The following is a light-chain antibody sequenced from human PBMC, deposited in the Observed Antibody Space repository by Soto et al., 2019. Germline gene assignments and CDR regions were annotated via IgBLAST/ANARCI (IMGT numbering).Light chain of an antibody. CDR2: DAS. CDR1: QDITKN. J-gene: IGKJ5*01. V-gene: IGKV1-33*01. Sequence: DIKMTQSPSSLSASVGDRVTITCQASQDITKNLNWYQQKPGKAPKLLIYDASDLERGVTSRFSGGGSGTDFTLPISSLQHEDIATYYCQQYDNLPFIFGQGTRLEI. CDR3: QQYDNLPFI.